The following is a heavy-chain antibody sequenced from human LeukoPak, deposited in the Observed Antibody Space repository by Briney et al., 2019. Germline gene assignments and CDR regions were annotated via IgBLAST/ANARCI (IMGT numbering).Heavy chain of an antibody. D-gene: IGHD6-25*01. CDR1: GGSISSYY. CDR3: ARAAARYFGY. CDR2: IYYSGST. V-gene: IGHV4-59*01. J-gene: IGHJ4*02. Sequence: PSETLSLTCTVSGGSISSYYWSWIRQPPGKGLEWIGYIYYSGSTNYNPSLKSRVTISVDTSKNQFSLKLSSVTAADTAVYYCARAAARYFGYWGQGTLVTVSS.